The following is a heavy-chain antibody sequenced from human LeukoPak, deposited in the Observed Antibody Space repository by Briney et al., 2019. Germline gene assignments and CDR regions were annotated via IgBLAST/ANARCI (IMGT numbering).Heavy chain of an antibody. V-gene: IGHV5-51*01. CDR3: ARQTLWFGELLTGDAFDI. Sequence: GESLKISCKGSGYSFTSYWIGWVRQMPGKGLEWMGIIYPGDSDTRYSPSFQGQVTISADKSISTAYLQWSSLKASDTAMYYCARQTLWFGELLTGDAFDIWGQGTMVTVSS. D-gene: IGHD3-10*01. J-gene: IGHJ3*02. CDR2: IYPGDSDT. CDR1: GYSFTSYW.